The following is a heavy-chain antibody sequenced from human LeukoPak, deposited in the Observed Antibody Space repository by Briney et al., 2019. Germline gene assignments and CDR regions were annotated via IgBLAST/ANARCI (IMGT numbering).Heavy chain of an antibody. J-gene: IGHJ4*02. CDR2: IHYSGST. CDR3: ARGFRYSSSWYGY. Sequence: SETLSLPCTVSGGSISSYYWSWIRQPTGKALEWLGYIHYSGSTNYNPSLKGRVTISVDTSKKQFSRKLSSVTAADTAGYYCARGFRYSSSWYGYWGQGTLVTVSS. V-gene: IGHV4-59*01. CDR1: GGSISSYY. D-gene: IGHD6-13*01.